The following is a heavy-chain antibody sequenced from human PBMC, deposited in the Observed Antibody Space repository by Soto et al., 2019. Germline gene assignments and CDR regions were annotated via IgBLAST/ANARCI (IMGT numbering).Heavy chain of an antibody. CDR2: INVGNGDT. J-gene: IGHJ5*02. CDR1: GYTFSKHA. D-gene: IGHD4-17*01. Sequence: QVQLVQSGAEVKKPGASVMLSCKASGYTFSKHAMHWVRQAPGQRLEWMGWINVGNGDTKYSQKFQGRVTITSDTSASTAYMELSSLTSEDTAVYYCATNYGDYGFRWLDLWGQGTLVTVSS. CDR3: ATNYGDYGFRWLDL. V-gene: IGHV1-3*01.